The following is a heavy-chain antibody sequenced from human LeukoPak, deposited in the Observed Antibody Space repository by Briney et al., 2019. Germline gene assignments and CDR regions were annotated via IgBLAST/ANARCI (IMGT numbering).Heavy chain of an antibody. CDR3: ARQHDYGDPAFDY. CDR2: IYYSGST. J-gene: IGHJ4*02. CDR1: GGSISSYY. D-gene: IGHD4-17*01. Sequence: PSETLSLTCTVSGGSISSYYWSWIRQPPGKGLEWIGYIYYSGSTNYNPSLKSRVTISVDTSKNQFSLKLSSVTAADTAVYYCARQHDYGDPAFDYWGQGTLVTVSS. V-gene: IGHV4-59*01.